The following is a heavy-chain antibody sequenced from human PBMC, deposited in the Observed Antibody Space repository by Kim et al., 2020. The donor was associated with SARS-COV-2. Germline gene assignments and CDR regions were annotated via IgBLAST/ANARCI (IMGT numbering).Heavy chain of an antibody. CDR2: INHSGST. Sequence: SETLSLTCAVYGGSFSGYSWSWIRQPPGKGLEWIGEINHSGSTNYNPSLKSRVTISVDTSKNQFSLMLSSVTAADTAVYYCARALHPYYDILTGPNWFYPWGQGTL. CDR3: ARALHPYYDILTGPNWFYP. J-gene: IGHJ5*01. V-gene: IGHV4-34*01. CDR1: GGSFSGYS. D-gene: IGHD3-9*01.